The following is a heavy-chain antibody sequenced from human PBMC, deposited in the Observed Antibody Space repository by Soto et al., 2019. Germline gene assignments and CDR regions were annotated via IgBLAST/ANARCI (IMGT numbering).Heavy chain of an antibody. D-gene: IGHD5-18*01. CDR2: ISAHNGNT. CDR3: ARDLSSGLCDY. J-gene: IGHJ4*02. V-gene: IGHV1-18*01. Sequence: QVQLVQSGAEVKKPGASVKVSCKASGYTFTSYGISWVRQAPGQGLEWMGWISAHNGNTKYAQKLQGRVTMTTATSTGTAYMELRSQRSDDTAVYYGARDLSSGLCDYWGQGTLVTVSS. CDR1: GYTFTSYG.